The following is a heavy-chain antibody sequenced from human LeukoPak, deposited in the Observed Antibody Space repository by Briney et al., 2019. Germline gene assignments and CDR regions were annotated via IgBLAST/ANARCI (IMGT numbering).Heavy chain of an antibody. D-gene: IGHD2-21*01. Sequence: GGSLRLSCAASGLTFSTYAMSWVRQAPGKGLEWVSGISESGDRTNYADSVKGRFTISRDNSENTLYLQMNSLRAEDTAVYYCAKDSANRLYSYPDFWGQGTLVTVSS. CDR1: GLTFSTYA. CDR2: ISESGDRT. CDR3: AKDSANRLYSYPDF. J-gene: IGHJ4*02. V-gene: IGHV3-23*01.